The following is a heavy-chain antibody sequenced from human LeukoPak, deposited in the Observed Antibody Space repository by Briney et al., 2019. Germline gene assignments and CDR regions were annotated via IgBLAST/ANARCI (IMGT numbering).Heavy chain of an antibody. CDR2: INTNTGNP. J-gene: IGHJ3*02. CDR1: GYTFTSYA. D-gene: IGHD3-9*01. V-gene: IGHV7-4-1*01. CDR3: ARYRNVPYYDILTGYYIHDAFDI. Sequence: ASVKVSCKASGYTFTSYAMNWVRQAPGQGLEWMGWINTNTGNPTYAQGFTGRFVFSLDTSVSTAYLQIGSLKAEDTAVYYCARYRNVPYYDILTGYYIHDAFDIWGQGTMVTVSS.